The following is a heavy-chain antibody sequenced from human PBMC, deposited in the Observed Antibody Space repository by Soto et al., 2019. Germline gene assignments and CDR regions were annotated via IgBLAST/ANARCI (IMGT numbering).Heavy chain of an antibody. CDR3: AKEMYPRTVLDSSSPWGDY. V-gene: IGHV3-30*02. J-gene: IGHJ4*02. Sequence: GGSLRLSCATSGFTFSSHGMHWVRQAPGKGLEWVALIWYDGSAKYYADSVKGRITVSGDNSKNTLYLQMNSLGLEDTAVYFCAKEMYPRTVLDSSSPWGDYWGQGTLVTVSS. CDR2: IWYDGSAK. CDR1: GFTFSSHG. D-gene: IGHD6-6*01.